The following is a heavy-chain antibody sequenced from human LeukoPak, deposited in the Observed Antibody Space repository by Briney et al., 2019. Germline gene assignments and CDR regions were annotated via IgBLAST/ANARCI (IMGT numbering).Heavy chain of an antibody. V-gene: IGHV3-7*05. CDR1: GFTFSSYW. Sequence: RGSLRLSCAASGFTFSSYWMNWVRQAPGKGLEWVANIKEDGSEKNYVDSVKGRFTISRDNAKNSLFLQMSSLRAEDTAVYYCARDFPLRFWGQGTLVTVSS. CDR2: IKEDGSEK. J-gene: IGHJ4*02. CDR3: ARDFPLRF.